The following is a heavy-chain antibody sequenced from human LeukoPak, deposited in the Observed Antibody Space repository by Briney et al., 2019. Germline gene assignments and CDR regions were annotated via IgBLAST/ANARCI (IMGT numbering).Heavy chain of an antibody. D-gene: IGHD3-3*01. CDR2: ISGSTSTI. V-gene: IGHV3-48*04. J-gene: IGHJ3*01. CDR1: GFTFSVYG. CDR3: ALLGVVIPPDTYDV. Sequence: GGSLRLSCAASGFTFSVYGMNWVRQAPGKGLEWISYISGSTSTINYADSVKGRFTISRDDSKKTLYLQMNSLRTEDTAVYYCALLGVVIPPDTYDVWGQGTLVTVSS.